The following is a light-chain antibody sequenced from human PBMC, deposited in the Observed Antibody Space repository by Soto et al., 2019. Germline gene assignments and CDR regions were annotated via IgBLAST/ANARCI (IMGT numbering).Light chain of an antibody. CDR3: QQYDNLPLT. J-gene: IGKJ4*01. Sequence: DIQMTQSPSSLSASVGDSVTLPCQARQDISNYFTWYQQKPGKAPKPLIYDASNLETGVPSRFSGSGSGTDFTFTISSLQPEDIATYYCQQYDNLPLTVGGGTKVDI. CDR2: DAS. CDR1: QDISNY. V-gene: IGKV1-33*01.